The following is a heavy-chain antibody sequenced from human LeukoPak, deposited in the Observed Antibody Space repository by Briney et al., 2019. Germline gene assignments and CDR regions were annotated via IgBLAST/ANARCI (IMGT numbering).Heavy chain of an antibody. V-gene: IGHV4-34*01. CDR3: ATKHSVAVAANPPYFDY. D-gene: IGHD6-19*01. CDR2: INQSGRT. J-gene: IGHJ4*02. Sequence: SETLSLTCGVYGGSFSGYYWSWIRQPPGRGLEWIGEINQSGRTNYNPSLKSRVTISVDTSKNQFSLKLTSVTAADTGVYYCATKHSVAVAANPPYFDYWGQRTLVTVSS. CDR1: GGSFSGYY.